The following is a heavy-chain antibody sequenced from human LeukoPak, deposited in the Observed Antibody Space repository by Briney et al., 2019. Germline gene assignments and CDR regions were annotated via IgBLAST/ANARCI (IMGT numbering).Heavy chain of an antibody. V-gene: IGHV3-23*01. D-gene: IGHD2-15*01. CDR1: GFTFSSYA. CDR2: ISGSGGST. Sequence: PGGSLRLSCAASGFTFSSYAMSWVRQAPGKGLEWVSAISGSGGSTYYADSVKGRFTISRDNSKNTLYLQMNSPRAEDTAVYYCARCSGGSCYGLAFDYWGQGTLVTVSS. J-gene: IGHJ4*02. CDR3: ARCSGGSCYGLAFDY.